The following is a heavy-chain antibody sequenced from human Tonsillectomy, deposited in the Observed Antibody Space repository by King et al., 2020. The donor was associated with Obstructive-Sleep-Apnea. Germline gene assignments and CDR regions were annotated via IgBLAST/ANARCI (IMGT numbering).Heavy chain of an antibody. CDR1: GGSFSGYY. V-gene: IGHV4-34*01. J-gene: IGHJ3*02. CDR3: ARVIGRYSGYGRRAFDI. CDR2: INHSGST. D-gene: IGHD5-12*01. Sequence: VQLQQWGAGLLKPSETLSLTCAVYGGSFSGYYWSWLRQPPGKGLEWIGEINHSGSTNYNPSLKSRVTISVDTSKNQFSLKLSSVTAADTAVYYCARVIGRYSGYGRRAFDIWGQGTMVTVSS.